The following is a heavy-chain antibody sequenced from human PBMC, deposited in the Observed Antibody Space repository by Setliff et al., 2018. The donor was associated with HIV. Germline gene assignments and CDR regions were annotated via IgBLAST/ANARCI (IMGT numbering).Heavy chain of an antibody. CDR1: GYTFTSYG. J-gene: IGHJ4*02. D-gene: IGHD4-17*01. CDR2: ISAYNGNT. Sequence: GASVKVSCKASGYTFTSYGISWVRQAPGQGLEWMGWISAYNGNTNYAQKFQGRVTMTTDTPTSTAYMELRSLRSDDTAVYYCARDEDYGDDPYYFDYWGQGTLVTVS. V-gene: IGHV1-18*01. CDR3: ARDEDYGDDPYYFDY.